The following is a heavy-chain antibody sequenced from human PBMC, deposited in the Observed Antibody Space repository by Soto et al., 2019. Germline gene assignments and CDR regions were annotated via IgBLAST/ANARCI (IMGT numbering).Heavy chain of an antibody. CDR1: GGTFSSYA. CDR3: ARDSRYYYESSGYYPPYYYGMDV. V-gene: IGHV1-69*13. CDR2: IIPIFGTA. Sequence: SVKVSCKASGGTFSSYAISWVRQAPGQGLEWMGGIIPIFGTANYAQKFQGRVTITADESTSTAYMELSSLRSEDTAVYYCARDSRYYYESSGYYPPYYYGMDVWGQGTTVTVSS. D-gene: IGHD3-22*01. J-gene: IGHJ6*02.